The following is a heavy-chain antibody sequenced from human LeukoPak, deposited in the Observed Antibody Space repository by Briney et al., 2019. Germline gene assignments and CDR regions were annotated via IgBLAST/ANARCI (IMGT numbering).Heavy chain of an antibody. CDR3: AKVWRVYSGSYLGYFDY. CDR2: ISGGGDST. CDR1: GFTFSDYA. V-gene: IGHV3-23*01. D-gene: IGHD1-26*01. Sequence: HPGGSLRLSCAASGFTFSDYAMSWVRQAPGKGLEWVSAISGGGDSTYYADSVKGRFTISRDNSKNTLYLQMNSLRAEDTAVYYCAKVWRVYSGSYLGYFDYWSQGTLVTVSS. J-gene: IGHJ4*02.